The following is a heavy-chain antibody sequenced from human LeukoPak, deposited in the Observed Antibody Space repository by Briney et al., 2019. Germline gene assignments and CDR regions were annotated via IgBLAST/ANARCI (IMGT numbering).Heavy chain of an antibody. CDR2: IFPDTSDT. D-gene: IGHD2-2*01. CDR1: GYRFTSFW. J-gene: IGHJ3*02. V-gene: IGHV5-51*01. CDR3: ARRKYERLDPFDI. Sequence: GESPKISCKASGYRFTSFWIGWVRQMPRKGLEWMGIIFPDTSDTRYSPSFQGQVTISADKSISTAYVQWSSLKASDTAMYYCARRKYERLDPFDIWGQGTLVTVSS.